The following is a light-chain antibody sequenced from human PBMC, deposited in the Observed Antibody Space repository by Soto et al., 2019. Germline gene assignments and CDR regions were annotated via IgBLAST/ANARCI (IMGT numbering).Light chain of an antibody. J-gene: IGKJ1*01. CDR2: GAS. CDR3: QQYGSSPLS. CDR1: QSVRSRY. Sequence: ETVLTQSPGTLSLSPGERATLSCRASQSVRSRYLAWYQQKPGQAPRLLISGASSRATGIPDRFSGSGSGTDFTLTISRLEPEDFAVYYCQQYGSSPLSFGQGTKVDIK. V-gene: IGKV3-20*01.